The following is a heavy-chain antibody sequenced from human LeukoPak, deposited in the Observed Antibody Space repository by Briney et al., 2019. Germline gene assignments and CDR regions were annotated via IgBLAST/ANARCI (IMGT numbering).Heavy chain of an antibody. CDR2: IIPIFGTA. CDR3: AREDLIRESVVAATGLLAY. D-gene: IGHD2-15*01. CDR1: GGTFSSYA. V-gene: IGHV1-69*13. Sequence: ASVKVSCKASGGTFSSYAISWVRQAPGQGLEWMGGIIPIFGTANYAQKFQGRVTITADESTSTAYMELSSLRSEDTAVYYCAREDLIRESVVAATGLLAYWGQGTLVTVSS. J-gene: IGHJ4*02.